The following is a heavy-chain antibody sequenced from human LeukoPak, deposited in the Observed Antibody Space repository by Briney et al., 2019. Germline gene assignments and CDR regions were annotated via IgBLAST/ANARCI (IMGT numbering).Heavy chain of an antibody. J-gene: IGHJ4*02. CDR3: AKDQYYYDSSGSDY. Sequence: GGSLRLSCAASGFTFSSYAMSLVRQAPGKGLEWVSAISGSGGSTYYADSVKGRFTISRDNSKNTLYLQMNSLRAEDTAVYYCAKDQYYYDSSGSDYWGQGTLVTVSS. CDR1: GFTFSSYA. CDR2: ISGSGGST. V-gene: IGHV3-23*01. D-gene: IGHD3-22*01.